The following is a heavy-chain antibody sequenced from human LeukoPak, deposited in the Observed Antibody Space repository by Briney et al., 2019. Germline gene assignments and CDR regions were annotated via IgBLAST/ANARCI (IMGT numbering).Heavy chain of an antibody. J-gene: IGHJ6*02. CDR3: ARDRPYYSGYDYSISYYYYGMDV. CDR2: ISAYNGNT. CDR1: GYTFTSYG. V-gene: IGHV1-18*01. D-gene: IGHD5-12*01. Sequence: ASVKVSCKASGYTFTSYGISWVRQAPGQGLEWIGWISAYNGNTNYAQKLQGRVTMTTDTSTSTAYMELRSLRSDDTAVYYCARDRPYYSGYDYSISYYYYGMDVWGQGTTVTVSS.